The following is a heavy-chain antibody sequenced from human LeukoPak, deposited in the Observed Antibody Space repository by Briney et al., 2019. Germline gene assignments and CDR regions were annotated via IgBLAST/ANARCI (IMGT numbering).Heavy chain of an antibody. CDR2: IIPIFGTA. CDR1: GGTFSSYA. D-gene: IGHD3-10*01. V-gene: IGHV1-69*06. J-gene: IGHJ3*02. Sequence: ASVKVSCKASGGTFSSYAISWVRQAPGQGLEWMGGIIPIFGTANYAQKFQGRVTITADKSTSTAYMELSSLRAEDTAVYYCARDQPINPSVSAFDIWGQGTMVTVSS. CDR3: ARDQPINPSVSAFDI.